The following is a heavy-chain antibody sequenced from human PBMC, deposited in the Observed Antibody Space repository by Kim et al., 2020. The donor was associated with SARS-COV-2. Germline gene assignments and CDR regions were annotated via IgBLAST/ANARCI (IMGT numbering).Heavy chain of an antibody. J-gene: IGHJ6*01. CDR3: ARLAAAGTYYYFYYGM. Sequence: SETLSLTCTVSGGSVSSGSYYWSWIRQPPGKGLEWIGYIYYSGSTNYNPSLKSRVTISVDTSKNQFSLKLSSVTAADTAVYYCARLAAAGTYYYFYYGM. D-gene: IGHD6-25*01. V-gene: IGHV4-61*01. CDR2: IYYSGST. CDR1: GGSVSSGSYY.